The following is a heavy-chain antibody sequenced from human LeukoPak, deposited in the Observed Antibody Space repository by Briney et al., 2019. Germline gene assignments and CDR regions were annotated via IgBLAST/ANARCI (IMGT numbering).Heavy chain of an antibody. J-gene: IGHJ3*02. D-gene: IGHD3-10*01. CDR3: ARDDVVRGVIVWGAFDI. Sequence: PSETLSLTCTVSGGSISSYYWSWIRQPAGKGLEWIGRINTSGSTNYNPSLKSRVTMSVDTSKNQFSLKLSSVTAADTAVYYCARDDVVRGVIVWGAFDIWGQGTMVTVSS. CDR1: GGSISSYY. V-gene: IGHV4-4*07. CDR2: INTSGST.